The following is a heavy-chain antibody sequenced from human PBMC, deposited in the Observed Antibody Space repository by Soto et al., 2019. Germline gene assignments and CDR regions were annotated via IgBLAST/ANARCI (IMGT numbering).Heavy chain of an antibody. V-gene: IGHV4-34*01. Sequence: QVQLQQWGAGLLKPSETLSLTCAVYGGSFSGYYWSWIRQPPGKGLEWIGEINHSGSTNYNPSLKSRVTISVDTSKNQFSRKLSSVTAADTAVYYCARGFPRYYCSGGSCWFDPWGQGTLVTVSS. CDR2: INHSGST. CDR3: ARGFPRYYCSGGSCWFDP. D-gene: IGHD2-15*01. CDR1: GGSFSGYY. J-gene: IGHJ5*02.